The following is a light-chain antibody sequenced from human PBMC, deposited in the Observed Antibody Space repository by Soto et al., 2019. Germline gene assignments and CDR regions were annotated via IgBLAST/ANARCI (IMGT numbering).Light chain of an antibody. V-gene: IGKV1-39*01. CDR1: QSNSSY. CDR3: QQSYSTPWT. Sequence: DIQMTQSPSSLSASVGDRVTITCRASQSNSSYLNWYQQKPGKAPKLLIYAASSLQSWVPSRFSGSGAGTDFTLTISRLQPEDFATYSGQQSYSTPWTFGQGNKGEIK. J-gene: IGKJ1*01. CDR2: AAS.